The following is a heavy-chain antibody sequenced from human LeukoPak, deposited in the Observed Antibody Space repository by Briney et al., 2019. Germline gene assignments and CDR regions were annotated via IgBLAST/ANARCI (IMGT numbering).Heavy chain of an antibody. V-gene: IGHV3-30*03. CDR1: GFTFSSYG. CDR2: ISYDGSNK. J-gene: IGHJ4*02. Sequence: GRSLRLSCAASGFTFSSYGMHWVRQAPGKGLEWVAVISYDGSNKYYADSVKGRFTISRDNSKNTLYLQMNSLRAEDTAVYYCARAPSGSHPFDYWGQGTLVTVSS. D-gene: IGHD1-26*01. CDR3: ARAPSGSHPFDY.